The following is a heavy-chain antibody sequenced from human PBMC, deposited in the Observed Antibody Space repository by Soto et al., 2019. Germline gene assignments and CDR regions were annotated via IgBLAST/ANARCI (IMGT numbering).Heavy chain of an antibody. CDR1: GGSISSGGYY. V-gene: IGHV4-31*03. CDR2: IYYSGST. CDR3: ARGQLVQKYYYYGMDV. J-gene: IGHJ6*02. Sequence: SEALSLSCTVSGGSISSGGYYWSWIRQHPGKGLEWIGYIYYSGSTYYNPSLKSRVTISVDTSKNQFSLKLSSVTAADTAVYYCARGQLVQKYYYYGMDVWGQGTTVTVSS. D-gene: IGHD6-6*01.